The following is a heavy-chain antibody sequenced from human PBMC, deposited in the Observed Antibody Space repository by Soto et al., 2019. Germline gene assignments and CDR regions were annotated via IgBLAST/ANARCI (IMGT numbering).Heavy chain of an antibody. D-gene: IGHD6-13*01. V-gene: IGHV3-30-3*01. Sequence: PGRSLRLSCAASGFTFSSYAMHWVRQAPGKGLEWVAVISYDGSNKYYADSVKGRFTISRDNSKNTLYLQMNSLRAEDTAVYYCARAFIAAARGHDYLGQGTLVTVSS. J-gene: IGHJ4*02. CDR2: ISYDGSNK. CDR3: ARAFIAAARGHDY. CDR1: GFTFSSYA.